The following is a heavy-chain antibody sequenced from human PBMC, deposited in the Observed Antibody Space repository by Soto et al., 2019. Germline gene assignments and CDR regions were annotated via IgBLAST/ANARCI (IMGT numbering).Heavy chain of an antibody. CDR3: ARDGIRTHPLFQH. Sequence: GSLRLSCAASGFTFSSYGMHWVRQAPGKGLEWVAVIWYDGSNKYYADSVEGRFTISRDNSKNTLYLQMNSLRAEDTAVYYCARDGIRTHPLFQHWGQGTLVTVSS. CDR2: IWYDGSNK. CDR1: GFTFSSYG. V-gene: IGHV3-33*01. J-gene: IGHJ1*01. D-gene: IGHD5-18*01.